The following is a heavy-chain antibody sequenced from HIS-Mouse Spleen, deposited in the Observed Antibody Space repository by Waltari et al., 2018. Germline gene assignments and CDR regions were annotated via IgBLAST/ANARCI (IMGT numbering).Heavy chain of an antibody. Sequence: QLQLQESGPGLVKPSETLSLTCTVSGGSISSSSYYWGWIRQPPGKGLEGIGGIYYSGGTDYNPSLKSRVTISVDTSKNQFSLKLSSVTAADTAVYYCAREIPYSSSWYDWYFDLWGRGTLVTVSS. CDR1: GGSISSSSYY. D-gene: IGHD6-13*01. J-gene: IGHJ2*01. CDR2: IYYSGGT. V-gene: IGHV4-39*07. CDR3: AREIPYSSSWYDWYFDL.